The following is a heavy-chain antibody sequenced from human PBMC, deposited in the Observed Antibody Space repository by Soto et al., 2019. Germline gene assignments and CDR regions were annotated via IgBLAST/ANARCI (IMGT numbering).Heavy chain of an antibody. Sequence: GWSLRLSCASSVFTFSSYAMSWVRQAPGKGLEWVSAISGSGGSTYYADSVKGRFTISRDNSKNTLYLQMNSLRAEDTAVYYCANKVAGFYFDYWGQGTLVTVSS. CDR3: ANKVAGFYFDY. CDR1: VFTFSSYA. V-gene: IGHV3-23*01. CDR2: ISGSGGST. J-gene: IGHJ4*02. D-gene: IGHD6-19*01.